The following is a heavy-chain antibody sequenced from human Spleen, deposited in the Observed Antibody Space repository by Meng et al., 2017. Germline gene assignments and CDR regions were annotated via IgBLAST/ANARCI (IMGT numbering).Heavy chain of an antibody. CDR3: ARDLSGDSSNY. J-gene: IGHJ4*02. D-gene: IGHD3-22*01. CDR2: INPSGGST. CDR1: GHTFIGYY. V-gene: IGHV1-46*01. Sequence: ASVKVSCKTSGHTFIGYYLHWVRQAPGQGLEWMGMINPSGGSTYYAQKFQGRVTMTRDTSTSTVYMELSSLRSEDTAVYYCARDLSGDSSNYWGQGTLVTVSS.